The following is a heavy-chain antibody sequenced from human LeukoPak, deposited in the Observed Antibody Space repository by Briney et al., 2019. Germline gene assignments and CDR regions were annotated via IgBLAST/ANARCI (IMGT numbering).Heavy chain of an antibody. Sequence: ASVKVSCKASGYTFTGYYMHWVRQAPGQGLEWMGWINPNSGGTNYAQKFQGRVTMTRDTSISTAYMELSRLRSDDTAVYYCARSMTTVTPFDYWGQGTLVTVSS. CDR1: GYTFTGYY. V-gene: IGHV1-2*02. D-gene: IGHD4-11*01. CDR3: ARSMTTVTPFDY. CDR2: INPNSGGT. J-gene: IGHJ4*02.